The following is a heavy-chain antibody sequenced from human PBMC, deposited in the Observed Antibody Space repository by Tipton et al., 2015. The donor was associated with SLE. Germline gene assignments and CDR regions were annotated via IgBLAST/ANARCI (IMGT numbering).Heavy chain of an antibody. J-gene: IGHJ5*02. CDR2: IYYSGST. CDR1: GVPISRFY. Sequence: TLSLTCTVSGVPISRFYWNWIRQSPGKGLEWIGSIYYSGSTYYNPSLKSRVTISVDTSKNQFSLKLTSLTAADTAVYYCARHPPGPPLAGWFDPWGQGTLVTVSS. CDR3: ARHPPGPPLAGWFDP. V-gene: IGHV4-59*08.